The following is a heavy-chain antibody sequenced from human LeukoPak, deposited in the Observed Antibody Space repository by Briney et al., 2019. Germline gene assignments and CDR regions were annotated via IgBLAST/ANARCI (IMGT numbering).Heavy chain of an antibody. Sequence: GGSLRLSCAASGFTFSNYNINWVRQAPGKGLEWVSHISGSSKTIYYADSVKGRFTISRDNAKNSLYLQMNSLRAEDTAVYYCARSYLAAANPWGQGTLVTVSS. CDR2: ISGSSKTI. J-gene: IGHJ5*02. CDR1: GFTFSNYN. D-gene: IGHD6-13*01. V-gene: IGHV3-48*04. CDR3: ARSYLAAANP.